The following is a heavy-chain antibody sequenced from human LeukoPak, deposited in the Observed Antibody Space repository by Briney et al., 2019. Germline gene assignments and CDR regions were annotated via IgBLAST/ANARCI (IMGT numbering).Heavy chain of an antibody. V-gene: IGHV6-1*01. CDR1: GDSVSSSDAT. D-gene: IGHD4-11*01. CDR2: TYYRSRRSS. CDR3: ARASYRAFYI. Sequence: SQTLSLTCGISGDSVSSSDATWNWIRQSPSRGLEWLGRTYYRSRRSSDYAPSVRSRVTFNSDTAKNQFSLQLNSVTPEDTAVYYCARASYRAFYIWGQGTMVTVSS. J-gene: IGHJ3*02.